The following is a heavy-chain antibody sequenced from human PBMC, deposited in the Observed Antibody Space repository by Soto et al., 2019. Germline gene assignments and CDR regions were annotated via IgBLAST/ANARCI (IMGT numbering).Heavy chain of an antibody. CDR2: TSQTGAT. J-gene: IGHJ4*02. CDR3: ASSRELPPVRPGFLDY. V-gene: IGHV4-59*02. CDR1: GASVNSYY. D-gene: IGHD1-7*01. Sequence: PSETLSLTCAVSGASVNSYYWGWIRQPPGKGLEWVGLTSQTGATNYNPTVKIRITVSVDTSNNQCSLRLTSVSSADTAVDYGASSRELPPVRPGFLDYWGPGT.